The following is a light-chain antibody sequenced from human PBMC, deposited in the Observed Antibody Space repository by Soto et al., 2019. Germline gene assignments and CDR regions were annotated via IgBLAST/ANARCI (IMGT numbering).Light chain of an antibody. CDR1: QSVNNY. V-gene: IGKV3-11*01. J-gene: IGKJ5*01. CDR2: DAS. CDR3: QQRSVWPIT. Sequence: EIVLTQSPASVSLSPGDRATLSCRASQSVNNYVAWYQQKPGRAPRLLIYDASKRATGIPARFSGSGSGTDFTLTVSSLEPEDFVLYFCQQRSVWPITFGQGTRLEIK.